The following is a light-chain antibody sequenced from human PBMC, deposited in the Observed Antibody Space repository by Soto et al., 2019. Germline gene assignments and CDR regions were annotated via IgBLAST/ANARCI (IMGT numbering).Light chain of an antibody. CDR2: DND. CDR1: SSNIGNNY. J-gene: IGLJ2*01. CDR3: GTWDSSLSGVV. V-gene: IGLV1-51*01. Sequence: QSVLTQPPSVSAAPGQKVTISCSGSSSNIGNNYVSWYQQLPGTAPKLLIYDNDERPSGIPDRFSGSKSGTSATLGITGLQTGDEADYHCGTWDSSLSGVVFGGGTKVTVL.